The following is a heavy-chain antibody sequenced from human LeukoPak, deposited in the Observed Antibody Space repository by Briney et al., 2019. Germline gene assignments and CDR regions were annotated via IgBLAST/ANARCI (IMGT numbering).Heavy chain of an antibody. Sequence: GGSLRLSCAASGFTASRYYMSWVRQAKGKGLEWVSVLYSGGNTKYADSVKGRFTISRDSSKSTLYLQMNTLRVDDTAVYYCAREGTLKAGEHYNDAFDIWGQGTMVAVSS. CDR1: GFTASRYY. V-gene: IGHV3-53*01. CDR3: AREGTLKAGEHYNDAFDI. D-gene: IGHD3-10*01. CDR2: LYSGGNT. J-gene: IGHJ3*02.